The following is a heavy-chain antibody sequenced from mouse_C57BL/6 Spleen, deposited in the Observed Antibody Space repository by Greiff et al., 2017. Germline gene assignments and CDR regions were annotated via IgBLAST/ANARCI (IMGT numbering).Heavy chain of an antibody. D-gene: IGHD2-4*01. CDR1: GFSFTSYG. V-gene: IGHV2-2*01. Sequence: VKLMESGPGLVQPSQSLSITCTVSGFSFTSYGVHWVRQSPGKGLEWLGVIWSGGSTDYNAAFISRLSISKDNSKSQVFFKMNSLQADDTAIYYCATIYYDYAAWFAYWGQGTLVTVSA. J-gene: IGHJ3*01. CDR2: IWSGGST. CDR3: ATIYYDYAAWFAY.